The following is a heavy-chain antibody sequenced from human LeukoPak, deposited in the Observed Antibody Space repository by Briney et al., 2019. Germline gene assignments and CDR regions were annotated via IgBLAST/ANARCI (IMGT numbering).Heavy chain of an antibody. J-gene: IGHJ3*02. V-gene: IGHV1-69*05. CDR1: GGTFSSYA. CDR3: ARDKPPWVNAFNI. Sequence: SVKVSCKASGGTFSSYAISWVRQAPGQGLEWMGGIIPIFGTANYAQKFQGRVTITTDESTSTAYMELSSLRSEDTAVYYCARDKPPWVNAFNIWGQGTMVTVSS. CDR2: IIPIFGTA. D-gene: IGHD1-14*01.